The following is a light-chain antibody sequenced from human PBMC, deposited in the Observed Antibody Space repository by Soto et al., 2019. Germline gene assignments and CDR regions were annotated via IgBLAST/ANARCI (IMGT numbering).Light chain of an antibody. CDR2: DAS. J-gene: IGKJ1*01. V-gene: IGKV1-6*01. CDR1: QGIRND. Sequence: AIQMTQSPSSLSASVGDRVTITCRATQGIRNDLGWYQQKPGKAPELLIFDASSLQGGVPSRFSGSGSGTDFTLTISSLQPEDFATYYCLQYYSYPQTFGQGTKVEIK. CDR3: LQYYSYPQT.